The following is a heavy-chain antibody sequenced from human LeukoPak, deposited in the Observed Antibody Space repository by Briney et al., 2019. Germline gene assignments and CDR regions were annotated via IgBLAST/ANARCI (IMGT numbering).Heavy chain of an antibody. Sequence: GGSLRLSCVTSGFPFSSYWMTWVRQAPGKGLEWVANIKQDGSKKSYVDSVKGRFTISRDNAKNSLYLQMNSLRAEDTAIYYCTRVGYVDEGIDYWGQGTLVTVSS. CDR1: GFPFSSYW. J-gene: IGHJ4*02. CDR3: TRVGYVDEGIDY. CDR2: IKQDGSKK. D-gene: IGHD4-17*01. V-gene: IGHV3-7*04.